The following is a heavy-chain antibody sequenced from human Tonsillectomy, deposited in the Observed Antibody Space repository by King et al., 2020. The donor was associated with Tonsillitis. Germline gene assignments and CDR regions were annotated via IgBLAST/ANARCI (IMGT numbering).Heavy chain of an antibody. D-gene: IGHD5-12*01. CDR3: ARDVDIVPTTVAY. CDR2: ISGYNGNI. J-gene: IGHJ4*02. CDR1: GYTFTSYG. Sequence: QLVQSGAEVKKPGASVKVSCKASGYTFTSYGIGWVRQAPEQGLEWMRWISGYNGNINYAEKLQGRVTMTTDTSTSTAYMELRNLRYDDTAVYYCARDVDIVPTTVAYWGQGTLVTVSS. V-gene: IGHV1-18*01.